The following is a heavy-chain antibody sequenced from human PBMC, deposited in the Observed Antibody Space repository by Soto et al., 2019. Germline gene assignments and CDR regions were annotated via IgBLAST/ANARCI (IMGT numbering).Heavy chain of an antibody. CDR2: VYSSGNT. J-gene: IGHJ5*02. D-gene: IGHD2-21*01. V-gene: IGHV4-59*01. Sequence: PSETLSLTCTVSGDSITSYNWNWLRQPPGKALEWIGFVYSSGNTNYNPSIKSRDTISVDTSRNQFSLKVNSVTAADTAVYYCARRAVVAVTGSLENWLDPWGQGILVTVSS. CDR3: ARRAVVAVTGSLENWLDP. CDR1: GDSITSYN.